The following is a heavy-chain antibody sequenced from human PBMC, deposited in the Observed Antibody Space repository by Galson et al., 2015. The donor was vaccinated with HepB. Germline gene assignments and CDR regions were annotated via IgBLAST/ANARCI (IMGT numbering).Heavy chain of an antibody. V-gene: IGHV1-69*13. J-gene: IGHJ3*02. CDR2: IIPIFGTA. D-gene: IGHD3-22*01. Sequence: SVKVSCKASGGTFSSYAISWVRQAPGQGLEWMGGIIPIFGTANYAQKFQGRVTITADESTSTAYMELSSLRSEDTAVYYCARVETYYYDSSGCNDAFDIWGQGTMVTVSS. CDR3: ARVETYYYDSSGCNDAFDI. CDR1: GGTFSSYA.